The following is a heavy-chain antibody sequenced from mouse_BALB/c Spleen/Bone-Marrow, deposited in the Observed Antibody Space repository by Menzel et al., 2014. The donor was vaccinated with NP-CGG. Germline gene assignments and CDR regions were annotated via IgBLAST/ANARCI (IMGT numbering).Heavy chain of an antibody. CDR3: ARGPWFTY. CDR1: GYISTDYV. CDR2: IYPESGST. J-gene: IGHJ3*01. V-gene: IGHV1-77*01. Sequence: QVQLQHSGPELVKPGASVKMSCKASGYISTDYVINWVKRRGGQGLEWIGEIYPESGSTYYNEKFKGKATLTADKSSNTVYMQLSSLTSEDSAVYFCARGPWFTYWGQGTLVTVSA.